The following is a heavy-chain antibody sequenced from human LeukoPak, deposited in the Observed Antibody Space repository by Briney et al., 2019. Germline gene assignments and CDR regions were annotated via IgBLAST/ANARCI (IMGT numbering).Heavy chain of an antibody. CDR1: GYTFTSDY. J-gene: IGHJ4*02. CDR2: INPSGGST. Sequence: ASVKVSCKASGYTFTSDYIHWVRQAPGQGLEWMGIINPSGGSTSYAQKFQGRVTMTRDTSTSTVYMELSSLRSEDTAVYYCARGFGVGASKRYQFDYWGQGTLVTVSS. V-gene: IGHV1-46*01. D-gene: IGHD1-26*01. CDR3: ARGFGVGASKRYQFDY.